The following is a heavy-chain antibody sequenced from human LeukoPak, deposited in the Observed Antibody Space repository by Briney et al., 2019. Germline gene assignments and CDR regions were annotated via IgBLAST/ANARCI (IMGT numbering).Heavy chain of an antibody. CDR1: GDTFSSNTAA. D-gene: IGHD6-6*01. CDR2: TYYRSKWNN. Sequence: SQTLSLTCALSGDTFSSNTAAWNWVRQSPSRGLEWLGRTYYRSKWNNDYAVSVQNRITINPDTSKNQFSLQLKSATPEDTAVYYCTRQRSTSTDYYGMDVWGQGTTVTVSS. J-gene: IGHJ6*02. V-gene: IGHV6-1*01. CDR3: TRQRSTSTDYYGMDV.